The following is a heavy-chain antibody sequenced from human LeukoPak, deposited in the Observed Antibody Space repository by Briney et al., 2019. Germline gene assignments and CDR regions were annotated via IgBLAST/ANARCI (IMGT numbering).Heavy chain of an antibody. J-gene: IGHJ4*02. Sequence: GGSLRLSCAASGFTFSDYYMSWIRQAPGKGLEWVSYISSSGSTIYYADSVKGRFTISRDNAKNSLYLQMNSLRAEDTAVYYCARSDYDFWSGPGIFDYWGQGTLVTVSS. D-gene: IGHD3-3*01. CDR3: ARSDYDFWSGPGIFDY. CDR1: GFTFSDYY. V-gene: IGHV3-11*04. CDR2: ISSSGSTI.